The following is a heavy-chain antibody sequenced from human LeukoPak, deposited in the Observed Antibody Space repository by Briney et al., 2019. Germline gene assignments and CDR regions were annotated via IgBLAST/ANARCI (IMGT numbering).Heavy chain of an antibody. CDR1: GGSISSYY. Sequence: SETLSLTSTVSGGSISSYYWSWIRQPPGKGLEWIGYIYYSGGTNYNPSLKSRVTISVDTSKNQFSLKLSSVTAADTAVYYCARDRIVVVPAAIEYYYYGVDVWGKGTTVTVSS. V-gene: IGHV4-59*01. D-gene: IGHD2-2*01. J-gene: IGHJ6*04. CDR3: ARDRIVVVPAAIEYYYYGVDV. CDR2: IYYSGGT.